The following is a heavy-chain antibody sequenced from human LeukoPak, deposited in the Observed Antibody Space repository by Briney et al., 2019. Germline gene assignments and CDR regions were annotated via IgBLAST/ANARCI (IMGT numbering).Heavy chain of an antibody. D-gene: IGHD3-22*01. V-gene: IGHV4-34*01. Sequence: SETLSLTCAVYGGSSSGYYWSWIRQPPGKGLEWIGEINHSGSTNYNPSLKSRVTISVDTSKNQFSLKLSSVTAADTAVYYCARKDSSGYFDNWFDPWGQGTLVTVSS. CDR1: GGSSSGYY. CDR2: INHSGST. J-gene: IGHJ5*02. CDR3: ARKDSSGYFDNWFDP.